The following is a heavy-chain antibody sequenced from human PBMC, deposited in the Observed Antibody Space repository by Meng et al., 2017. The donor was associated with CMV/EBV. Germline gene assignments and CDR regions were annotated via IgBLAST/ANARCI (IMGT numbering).Heavy chain of an antibody. Sequence: GGSLRLSCKGSGYSFTSYWIGWVRQMPGKGLEWMGIIYPGDSDTRYSPSLQGQVTISADKSISTAYLQWSSLKASDTAMYYCARQKDYDSSGYYSYWGQGTLVTVSS. CDR1: GYSFTSYW. J-gene: IGHJ4*02. CDR2: IYPGDSDT. D-gene: IGHD3-22*01. CDR3: ARQKDYDSSGYYSY. V-gene: IGHV5-51*01.